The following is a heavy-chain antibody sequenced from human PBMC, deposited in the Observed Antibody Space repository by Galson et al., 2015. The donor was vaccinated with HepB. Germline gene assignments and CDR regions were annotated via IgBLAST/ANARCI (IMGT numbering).Heavy chain of an antibody. Sequence: SLRPSCAASGFTFSSYNMNWVRQAPGKGLEWVSSISSSSNYISYADSVKGRFTISRDNAKNSLYLQMNSLRVEDTAVYYCARDWGIAVAGTWWFDPWGQGTLVTVSS. D-gene: IGHD6-19*01. J-gene: IGHJ5*02. CDR2: ISSSSNYI. V-gene: IGHV3-21*01. CDR1: GFTFSSYN. CDR3: ARDWGIAVAGTWWFDP.